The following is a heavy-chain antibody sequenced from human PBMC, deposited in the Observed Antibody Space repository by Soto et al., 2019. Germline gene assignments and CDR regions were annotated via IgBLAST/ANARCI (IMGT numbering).Heavy chain of an antibody. Sequence: LSLTCTVSGGSISSGGYYWSWIRQHPGKGLEWIGYIYYSGSTYYNPSLKSRVTISVDTSKNQFSLKLSSVTAADTAVYYCARERYYGSGSYYAHWFDPWGQGTLVTVSS. V-gene: IGHV4-31*03. D-gene: IGHD3-10*01. CDR2: IYYSGST. CDR3: ARERYYGSGSYYAHWFDP. CDR1: GGSISSGGYY. J-gene: IGHJ5*02.